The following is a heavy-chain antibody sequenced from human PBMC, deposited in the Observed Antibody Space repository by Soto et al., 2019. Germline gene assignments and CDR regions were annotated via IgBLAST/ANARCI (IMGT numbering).Heavy chain of an antibody. V-gene: IGHV4-59*12. CDR1: GGPIAPFY. Sequence: SETLSLTCTVSGGPIAPFYWTWIRQSPGKGLESIGYVYYNGSTNYNPALKGRVTISLDTSKSQFSLRLSSVTAADTAVYYCARTRGRGQWRDFYFDFWGQGSLVTGLL. D-gene: IGHD6-19*01. CDR2: VYYNGST. J-gene: IGHJ4*02. CDR3: ARTRGRGQWRDFYFDF.